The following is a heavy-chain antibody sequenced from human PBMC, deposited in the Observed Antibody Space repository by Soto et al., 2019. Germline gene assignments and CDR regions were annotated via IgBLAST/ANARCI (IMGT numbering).Heavy chain of an antibody. CDR2: ISAYNGNT. CDR3: ARDGLSAWTTGSGWFDP. V-gene: IGHV1-18*01. Sequence: ASVKVSCKASGYTFTSYGISWVRQAPGQGLEWMGWISAYNGNTNYAQKLQGRVTMTTDTSTSTAYMELRSLRSDDTAVYYCARDGLSAWTTGSGWFDPWGQGTLVTVSS. J-gene: IGHJ5*02. CDR1: GYTFTSYG. D-gene: IGHD1-1*01.